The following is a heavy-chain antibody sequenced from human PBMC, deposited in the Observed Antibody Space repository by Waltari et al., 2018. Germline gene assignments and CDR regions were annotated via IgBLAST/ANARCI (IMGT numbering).Heavy chain of an antibody. D-gene: IGHD2-2*02. CDR3: AKDAFGNTYLDF. CDR2: SLFDGRDK. J-gene: IGHJ4*02. CDR1: GFTFSTFG. Sequence: QVNLVESGGGVVQPGGSLRLSCATSGFTFSTFGMHWARQAPGKGLGGVALSLFDGRDKCYADSVRGRFTISRDNSARTLYLDMDSLRLDDTAMYYCAKDAFGNTYLDFWGQGTLVTVSS. V-gene: IGHV3-30*02.